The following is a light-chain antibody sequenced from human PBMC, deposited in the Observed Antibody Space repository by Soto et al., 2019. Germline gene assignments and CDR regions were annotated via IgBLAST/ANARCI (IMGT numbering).Light chain of an antibody. CDR2: TAS. J-gene: IGKJ1*01. CDR3: QTYNSAPWT. V-gene: IGKV1-12*01. Sequence: DIQMTQSPSSVSASVGDRVTITCRASQGVSTWLAWYQQKPGKAPNLLIYTASSLQSGVPSRFSGSGSGTDFTLTINGPQPEDVATYYCQTYNSAPWTFGQGTKVDIK. CDR1: QGVSTW.